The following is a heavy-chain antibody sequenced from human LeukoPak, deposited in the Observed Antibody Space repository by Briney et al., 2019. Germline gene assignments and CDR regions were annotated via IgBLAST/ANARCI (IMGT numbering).Heavy chain of an antibody. V-gene: IGHV3-21*01. CDR1: GFTFSSYS. CDR3: ARECYYDSSGYCN. J-gene: IGHJ4*02. Sequence: PGGSLRLSCAASGFTFSSYSMNWVRQAPGKGLEWASSISSSSSYIYYADSVKGRFTISRDNAKNSLYLQMNSLRAEDTAVYYCARECYYDSSGYCNWGQGTLVTVSS. CDR2: ISSSSSYI. D-gene: IGHD3-22*01.